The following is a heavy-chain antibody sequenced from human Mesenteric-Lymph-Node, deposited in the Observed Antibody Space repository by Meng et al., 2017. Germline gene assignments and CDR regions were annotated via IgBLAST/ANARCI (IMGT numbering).Heavy chain of an antibody. CDR1: GYTFASYG. D-gene: IGHD3-10*01. CDR2: FVNNVDT. CDR3: ARGTPGRSYSDY. Sequence: VRPVEVGAEVKQPGASVGVSCEASGYTFASYGISWLRQAPGQGLEWMGWFVNNVDTYSAQKFQGRVTMTTDTHTSTAFMELRSLRSDDTAVYYCARGTPGRSYSDYWGQGTLVTVSS. J-gene: IGHJ4*02. V-gene: IGHV1-18*01.